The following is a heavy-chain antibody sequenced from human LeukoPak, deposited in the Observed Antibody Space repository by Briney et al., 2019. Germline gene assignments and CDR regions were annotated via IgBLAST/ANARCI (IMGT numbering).Heavy chain of an antibody. CDR3: AKSLSDITIFGVVMGYFDY. D-gene: IGHD3-3*01. V-gene: IGHV3-23*01. CDR1: GFTFSSYA. J-gene: IGHJ4*02. CDR2: ISGSGGST. Sequence: GGSLRLSCAASGFTFSSYAMSWVRQAPGKGLEWVSAISGSGGSTYYADSVKGRFTISRDNSKNTLYLQMNSLRAEDTAVYYCAKSLSDITIFGVVMGYFDYWGQGTLVTVSS.